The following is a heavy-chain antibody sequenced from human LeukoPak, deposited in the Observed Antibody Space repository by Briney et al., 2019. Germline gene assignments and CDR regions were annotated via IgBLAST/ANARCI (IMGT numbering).Heavy chain of an antibody. CDR1: GFTFANYA. CDR2: ISSTSAI. J-gene: IGHJ4*02. CDR3: ARDDKWAFDY. Sequence: PGGSLRLSCAASGFTFANYALNWFRHTPGKGLEWLSYISSTSAIYYADSVKGRFSISRDNAKKSLYLQMNSLRAEDTAVYYCARDDKWAFDYWGQGTLVTVSS. V-gene: IGHV3-69-1*02. D-gene: IGHD1-26*01.